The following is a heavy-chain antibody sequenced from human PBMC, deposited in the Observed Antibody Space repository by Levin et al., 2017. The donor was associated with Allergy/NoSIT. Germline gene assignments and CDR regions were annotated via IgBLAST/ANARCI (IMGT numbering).Heavy chain of an antibody. CDR2: ITDSGST. D-gene: IGHD2-15*01. J-gene: IGHJ4*02. CDR3: ARGRLFCSGGSCYWSYYFDY. CDR1: GGSFRDSH. V-gene: IGHV4-34*01. Sequence: SETLSLTCAVYGGSFRDSHWNWIRQPPGEGLEWIGEITDSGSTNYNPSLRSRVTISVDTSKKQFSLKVTSVTAADTAMYYCARGRLFCSGGSCYWSYYFDYWGQGTLVTVSS.